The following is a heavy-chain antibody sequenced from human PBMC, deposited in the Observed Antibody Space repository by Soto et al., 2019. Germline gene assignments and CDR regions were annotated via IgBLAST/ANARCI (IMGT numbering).Heavy chain of an antibody. V-gene: IGHV1-69*01. CDR1: GGTFPSDT. CDR2: IVPIFGTP. J-gene: IGHJ3*02. Sequence: QMQLMQSGSEVKKPGSSVKVSCKASGGTFPSDTISWVRQAPGQGLEWMGGIVPIFGTPNYAQKFQGRVTITADGSTNTAYMELSGLRSEDTAVYYCARPTSGYYHDAFDIWGQGTLVTVSS. D-gene: IGHD3-22*01. CDR3: ARPTSGYYHDAFDI.